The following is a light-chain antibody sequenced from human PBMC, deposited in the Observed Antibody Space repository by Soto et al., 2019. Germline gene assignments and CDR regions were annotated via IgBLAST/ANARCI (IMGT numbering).Light chain of an antibody. J-gene: IGKJ4*01. CDR3: QQRSNWPLT. Sequence: EIVLTKSPATLPLSPGERATLSCSASQSVSSYLAWYQQKPGQAPRLLIYDASNRATGIPARFSGSGSGTEFTLTISSLEPEDFAVYYCQQRSNWPLTFGGGTKVEIK. V-gene: IGKV3-11*01. CDR1: QSVSSY. CDR2: DAS.